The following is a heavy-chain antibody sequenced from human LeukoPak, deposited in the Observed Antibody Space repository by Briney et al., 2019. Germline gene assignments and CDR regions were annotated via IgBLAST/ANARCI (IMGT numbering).Heavy chain of an antibody. V-gene: IGHV1-18*01. CDR2: ISAYNGNT. CDR1: GYTFTSYG. CDR3: ARGSRDDSSGYPLIY. J-gene: IGHJ4*02. D-gene: IGHD3-22*01. Sequence: ASVKVSCKASGYTFTSYGISWVRQAPGQGLEWMGWISAYNGNTNYAQKLQGRVTMTTDTSTSTAYMELRSLRSDDTAVYYCARGSRDDSSGYPLIYWGQGTLVTVSS.